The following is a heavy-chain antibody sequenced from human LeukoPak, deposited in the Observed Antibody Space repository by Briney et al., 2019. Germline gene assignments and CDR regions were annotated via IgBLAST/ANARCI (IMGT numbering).Heavy chain of an antibody. CDR1: GFRFSDYW. J-gene: IGHJ4*02. V-gene: IGHV3-7*01. Sequence: GGSLRLSCAASGFRFSDYWMSWVRQAPGKGLEWVANIKEDGAEKYYVESVKGRFTISRDNAKHSLHLQMNSLRVEDTAVYYCAGGMTEFDYWGQGTLVTVSS. CDR3: AGGMTEFDY. CDR2: IKEDGAEK.